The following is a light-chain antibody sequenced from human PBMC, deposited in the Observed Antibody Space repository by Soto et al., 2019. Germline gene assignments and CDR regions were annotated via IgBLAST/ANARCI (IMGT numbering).Light chain of an antibody. Sequence: QSVLTQPASVSGSPGQSITISCTGTSSDVGGYNYVSWYQQHPGKAPKLMIYEVSNRPSGVSYRFSGSKSGNTASPTISGLQAEYEADYYCSSHTSSNTRVFGTGTKVTVL. CDR1: SSDVGGYNY. V-gene: IGLV2-14*01. CDR2: EVS. CDR3: SSHTSSNTRV. J-gene: IGLJ1*01.